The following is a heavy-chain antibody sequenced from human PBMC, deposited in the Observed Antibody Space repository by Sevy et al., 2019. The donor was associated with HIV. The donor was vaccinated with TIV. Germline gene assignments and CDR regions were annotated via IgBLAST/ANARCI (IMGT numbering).Heavy chain of an antibody. CDR2: IYYSGTT. CDR3: ARWYDFWSGSYTGYYYGMDV. J-gene: IGHJ6*02. CDR1: GGSISSGGYY. D-gene: IGHD3-3*01. Sequence: SETLSLTCTVSGGSISSGGYYWTWIRQHPGKGLEWIGYIYYSGTTYYNPSLKSRVTISVDTSNNQFSLKLCSVTAADTAVYSCARWYDFWSGSYTGYYYGMDVWGQGTMVTVSS. V-gene: IGHV4-31*03.